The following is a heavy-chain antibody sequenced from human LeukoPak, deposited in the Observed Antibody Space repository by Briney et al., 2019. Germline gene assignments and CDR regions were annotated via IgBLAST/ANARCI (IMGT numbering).Heavy chain of an antibody. CDR2: INHSGST. J-gene: IGHJ4*02. D-gene: IGHD1/OR15-1a*01. Sequence: PSETLSLTCAVYGGSFSGYYWSWIRQPPGKGLEWIGEINHSGSTNYNPSLKSRVTISVDTSKNQFSLKLSSVTAADTAVYYCATLEHADPFYWGQGTLVTVSS. CDR3: ATLEHADPFY. V-gene: IGHV4-34*01. CDR1: GGSFSGYY.